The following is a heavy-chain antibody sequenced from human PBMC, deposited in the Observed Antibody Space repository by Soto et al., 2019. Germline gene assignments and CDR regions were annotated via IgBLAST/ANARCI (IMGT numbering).Heavy chain of an antibody. D-gene: IGHD5-18*01. CDR3: ARLNRGYSYGSGLDY. Sequence: ESGGGLVKPGGSLRLSCAASGFTFSSYSMNWVRQAPGKGLEWVSSISSSSSYIYYADSVKGRFTISRDNAKNSLYLQMNSLRAEDTAVYYCARLNRGYSYGSGLDYWGQGTLVTVSS. J-gene: IGHJ4*02. V-gene: IGHV3-21*01. CDR2: ISSSSSYI. CDR1: GFTFSSYS.